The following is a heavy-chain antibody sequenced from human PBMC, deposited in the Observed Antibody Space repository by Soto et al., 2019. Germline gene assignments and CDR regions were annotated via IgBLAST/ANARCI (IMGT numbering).Heavy chain of an antibody. D-gene: IGHD3-16*01. V-gene: IGHV1-18*01. CDR3: ARQAIWDFDY. Sequence: ASVNVSCKASGYTFTSYDIHLVRQAPGQGLEWMGWISAYNGNTNYAQKLQGRVTMTTDTSTSTAYMELRSLRSDDTAVYYCARQAIWDFDYWGQGTLVTVSS. J-gene: IGHJ4*02. CDR1: GYTFTSYD. CDR2: ISAYNGNT.